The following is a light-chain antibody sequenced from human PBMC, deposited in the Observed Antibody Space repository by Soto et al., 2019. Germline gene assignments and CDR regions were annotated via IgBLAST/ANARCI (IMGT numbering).Light chain of an antibody. Sequence: DIQMTQSPSTLFASVGDRVTISCRASQNINTWLAWYQQTPGKAPKFLIHKASSLESGVPSRFSGSGSGTEFTLTISSLQPDDFATYYCQQYKSYPLTFGGGTKVEIK. V-gene: IGKV1-5*03. CDR2: KAS. CDR1: QNINTW. CDR3: QQYKSYPLT. J-gene: IGKJ4*01.